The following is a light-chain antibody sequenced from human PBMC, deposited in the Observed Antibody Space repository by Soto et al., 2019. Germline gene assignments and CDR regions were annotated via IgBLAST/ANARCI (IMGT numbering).Light chain of an antibody. CDR2: AAS. CDR3: QKYSSVPV. Sequence: DIQMTQSPTSLSASEGDRVTITCRASQDIRNIVAWYQQKPGKAPKLLIYAASTLQSGVPSRFSGSGSGTDFTLTINSLQPEDVSTYSCQKYSSVPVFGPGTKVEIK. J-gene: IGKJ3*01. CDR1: QDIRNI. V-gene: IGKV1-27*01.